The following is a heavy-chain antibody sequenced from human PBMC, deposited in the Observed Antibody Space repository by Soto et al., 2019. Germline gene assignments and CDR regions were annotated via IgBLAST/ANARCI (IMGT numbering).Heavy chain of an antibody. CDR1: GFTSDGYG. CDR2: MSWKTGTI. J-gene: IGHJ6*04. Sequence: EVQVVESGGGLVQPGGSLRLSCAASGFTSDGYGMHWVRQAPGKGLEWVSSMSWKTGTIRYADSVKGRITISRDNAENSLDLQMSSLRPEDTALYYWAITTSGGYYYYYSMAVWGEGTTVTVSS. V-gene: IGHV3-9*02. D-gene: IGHD1-26*01. CDR3: AITTSGGYYYYYSMAV.